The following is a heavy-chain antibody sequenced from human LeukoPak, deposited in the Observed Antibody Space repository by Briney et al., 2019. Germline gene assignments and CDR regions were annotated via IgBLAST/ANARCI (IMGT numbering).Heavy chain of an antibody. J-gene: IGHJ4*02. V-gene: IGHV3-30-3*01. Sequence: GGSLRLSCAPSGFTFSNHWMSWVRQAPGKGLEWVAVISYDGSNKYYADSVKGRFTISRDNSKNTLYLQMNSLRAEDTAVYYCARGSNYGSVWGQGTLVTVSS. CDR3: ARGSNYGSV. CDR2: ISYDGSNK. D-gene: IGHD3-10*01. CDR1: GFTFSNHW.